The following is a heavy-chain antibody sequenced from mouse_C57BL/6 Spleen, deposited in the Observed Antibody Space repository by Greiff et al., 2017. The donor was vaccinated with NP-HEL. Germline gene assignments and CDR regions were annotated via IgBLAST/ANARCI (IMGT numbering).Heavy chain of an antibody. D-gene: IGHD1-1*01. J-gene: IGHJ2*01. CDR2: INPYNGGT. CDR1: GYTFTDYY. V-gene: IGHV1-19*01. Sequence: VQLQQSGPVLVKPGASVKMSCKASGYTFTDYYMNWVKQSHGKSLEWIGVINPYNGGTSYNQKFKGKAKLTVDKSSSTAYMELNSLTSEDSAVYYGASHYYYGSIPFDYWGQGTTLTVSS. CDR3: ASHYYYGSIPFDY.